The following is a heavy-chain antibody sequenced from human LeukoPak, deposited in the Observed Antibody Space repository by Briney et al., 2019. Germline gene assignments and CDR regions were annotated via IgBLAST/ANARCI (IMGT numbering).Heavy chain of an antibody. D-gene: IGHD3-9*01. CDR2: IKSNPDGGTT. V-gene: IGHV3-15*01. CDR3: TTLSYDIHY. Sequence: PGGSLRLSCAASGFGFTNAWMTWVRQAPGKAPEWVGRIKSNPDGGTTDYAAPVKGRFTISRDDSKNPLYLQLNSLKTEDTAVYYCTTLSYDIHYWGQGTLVTVSS. CDR1: GFGFTNAW. J-gene: IGHJ4*02.